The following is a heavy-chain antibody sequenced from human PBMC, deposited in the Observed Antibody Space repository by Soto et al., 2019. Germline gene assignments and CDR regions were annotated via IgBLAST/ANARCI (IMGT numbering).Heavy chain of an antibody. Sequence: EVQLVESGGDLVKPGESLRLSCAASGFTFKTAWMSWVRQAPGKGLEWVGRIKSEIDGGTVDYAAPVKGRFTISRDDSKNTLFLQMNSLKTEDTALYYCTTDLPFTYGALDSWGQGTLVTVSS. CDR2: IKSEIDGGTV. V-gene: IGHV3-15*01. CDR1: GFTFKTAW. J-gene: IGHJ4*02. D-gene: IGHD4-17*01. CDR3: TTDLPFTYGALDS.